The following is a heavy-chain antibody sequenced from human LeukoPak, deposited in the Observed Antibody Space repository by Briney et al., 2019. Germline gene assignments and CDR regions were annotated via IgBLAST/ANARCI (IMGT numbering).Heavy chain of an antibody. CDR1: GFIFSSYW. J-gene: IGHJ4*02. Sequence: GGSLRLSCAASGFIFSSYWMSWVRQAPGKGLEWVANIKQDGSEKYYVDSVKGRFTISRDNAKNSLYLQMNSLRAEDTAVYYCATQNPYSGYDLDYWGQGTLVTVSS. CDR3: ATQNPYSGYDLDY. D-gene: IGHD5-12*01. CDR2: IKQDGSEK. V-gene: IGHV3-7*03.